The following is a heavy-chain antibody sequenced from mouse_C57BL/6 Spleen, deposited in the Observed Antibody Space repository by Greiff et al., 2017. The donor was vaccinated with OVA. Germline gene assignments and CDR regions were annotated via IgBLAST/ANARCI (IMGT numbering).Heavy chain of an antibody. Sequence: EVMLVESGGGLVKPGGSLKLSCAASGFTFSSYAMSWVRQTPEKRLEWVATISDGGSYTYYPDNVKGRFTISRDTAKNNLYLQMSHLKSEDTAMYYSAREATIRGYYFDYWGQGTTLTVSS. CDR1: GFTFSSYA. D-gene: IGHD2-12*01. CDR3: AREATIRGYYFDY. V-gene: IGHV5-4*01. CDR2: ISDGGSYT. J-gene: IGHJ2*01.